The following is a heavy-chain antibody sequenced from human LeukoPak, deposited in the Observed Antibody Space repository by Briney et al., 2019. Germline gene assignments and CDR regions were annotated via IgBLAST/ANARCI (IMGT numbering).Heavy chain of an antibody. CDR1: GGSISRYY. CDR2: IYSSGTT. Sequence: SETLSLTCTVSGGSISRYYWSWTRQPAGKGLDWLGRIYSSGTTNYNPSLKSRVTMSVDTSKNQFSLNLNSVTAADTAVYYCARSGIAEDFWGQGTLVTVSS. CDR3: ARSGIAEDF. V-gene: IGHV4-4*07. D-gene: IGHD6-13*01. J-gene: IGHJ4*02.